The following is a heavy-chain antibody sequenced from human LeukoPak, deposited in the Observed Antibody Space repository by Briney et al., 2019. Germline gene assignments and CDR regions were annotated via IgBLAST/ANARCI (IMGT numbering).Heavy chain of an antibody. CDR2: IYYSGST. D-gene: IGHD3-22*01. CDR3: ARKGFTYYYDSSGSYYFDY. CDR1: GGSISSGGYY. J-gene: IGHJ4*02. Sequence: SQTLSLTCTVSGGSISSGGYYWSWIRQHPGKGLEWIGYIYYSGSTYYNPSLKSRVTISVDTSKNQFSLKLSSVTAADTAVYYCARKGFTYYYDSSGSYYFDYWGQGTLVTVSS. V-gene: IGHV4-31*03.